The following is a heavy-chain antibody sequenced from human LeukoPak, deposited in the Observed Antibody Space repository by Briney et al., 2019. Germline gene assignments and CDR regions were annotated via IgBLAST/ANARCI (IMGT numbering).Heavy chain of an antibody. D-gene: IGHD6-13*01. CDR1: GFSLSTSGVV. CDR2: FWDDDK. J-gene: IGHJ4*02. CDR3: AHRRWGSSWYYFDY. V-gene: IGHV2-5*02. Sequence: SGPTLVNPTQTLTLTCTFSGFSLSTSGVVWAGSVSPQERPWSGLHSFWDDDKRYSPSLKSRLTITKDTSKNQVVLTMTNMDPVDTATYYCAHRRWGSSWYYFDYWGQGTLVTVSS.